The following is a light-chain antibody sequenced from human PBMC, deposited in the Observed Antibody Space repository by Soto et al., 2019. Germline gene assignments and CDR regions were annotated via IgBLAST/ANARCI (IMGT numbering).Light chain of an antibody. CDR1: SSDVGGYDY. CDR3: SSYTGTSTFV. Sequence: QSVLTQAASGSGSPGQSITISCTETSSDVGGYDYVSWYQQLPGKAPKLMIYDVNNRPSGVSNRFSGSKSGNTASLTISGLQAEDEADYYCSSYTGTSTFVFGGGTKVTVL. V-gene: IGLV2-14*01. J-gene: IGLJ1*01. CDR2: DVN.